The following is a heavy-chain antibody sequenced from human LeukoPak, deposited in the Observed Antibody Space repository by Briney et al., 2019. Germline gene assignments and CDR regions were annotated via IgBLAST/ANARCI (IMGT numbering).Heavy chain of an antibody. CDR1: GFTFSSYS. Sequence: GGSLRLSCAASGFTFSSYSMNWVRQAPGKGLEWVSSISSSSSYIYYADSVKGRFTISRDNAKNSLYLQMNSLRAGDTAVYYCASQGYCSSTSCRNTVTTHYYMDVWGKGTTVTISS. CDR2: ISSSSSYI. V-gene: IGHV3-21*01. CDR3: ASQGYCSSTSCRNTVTTHYYMDV. D-gene: IGHD2-2*01. J-gene: IGHJ6*03.